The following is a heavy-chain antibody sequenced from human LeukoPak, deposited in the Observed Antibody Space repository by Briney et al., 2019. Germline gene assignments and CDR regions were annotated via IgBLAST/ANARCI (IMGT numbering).Heavy chain of an antibody. CDR2: IWYDGINK. CDR3: ARGGVVVPAAMDY. CDR1: GFTFSTYA. Sequence: SGRSLRLSCAASGFTFSTYAMHWVRQAPGQGLQWVAVIWYDGINKYYADSVKGRFTISRDNSKNTRYLEMNSLRADDTAVYYCARGGVVVPAAMDYWGQGTLVSVSS. J-gene: IGHJ4*02. D-gene: IGHD2-2*01. V-gene: IGHV3-33*01.